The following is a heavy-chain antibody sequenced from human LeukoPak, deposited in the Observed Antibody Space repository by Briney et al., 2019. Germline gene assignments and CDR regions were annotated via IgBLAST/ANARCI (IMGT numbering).Heavy chain of an antibody. CDR3: ARGRATGRSGGDY. V-gene: IGHV3-48*02. D-gene: IGHD3-9*01. CDR2: ISSGSSSI. CDR1: GYSFTSYW. J-gene: IGHJ4*02. Sequence: GESLKISCKGSGYSFTSYWIGWVRQAPGKGLEWVSYISSGSSSIYYADSVKGRFTISRDNAENSLYLQMNSLRDEDTAVYYCARGRATGRSGGDYWGQGTLVTVSS.